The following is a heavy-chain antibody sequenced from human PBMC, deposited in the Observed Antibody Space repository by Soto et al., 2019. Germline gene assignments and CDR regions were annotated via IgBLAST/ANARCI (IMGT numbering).Heavy chain of an antibody. Sequence: SETLSLTCTVSSGSISSGDYCCSWILHSPGRGLEWIAYIYYSVITYYNPSLKSRVTISVDKSKKQISMKINSVTAADTAVYYCARGGSVGTWFDPWGQGNLVT. J-gene: IGHJ5*02. CDR1: SGSISSGDYC. CDR3: ARGGSVGTWFDP. CDR2: IYYSVIT. D-gene: IGHD2-15*01. V-gene: IGHV4-30-4*01.